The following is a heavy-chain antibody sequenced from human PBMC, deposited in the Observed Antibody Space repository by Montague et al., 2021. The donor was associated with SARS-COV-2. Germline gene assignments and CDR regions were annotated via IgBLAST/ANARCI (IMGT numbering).Heavy chain of an antibody. D-gene: IGHD5-12*01. Sequence: SVKVSCKASGYSFMSYGIGWVRQAPGQGLEWMGWISAYSGDTIYAQKFQGRVTMTTDTSTSAAYMELRSLRSDDTAVYYCARAREWLRGGGLCDYWGQGTLVTVSS. CDR2: ISAYSGDT. CDR1: GYSFMSYG. V-gene: IGHV1-18*01. CDR3: ARAREWLRGGGLCDY. J-gene: IGHJ4*02.